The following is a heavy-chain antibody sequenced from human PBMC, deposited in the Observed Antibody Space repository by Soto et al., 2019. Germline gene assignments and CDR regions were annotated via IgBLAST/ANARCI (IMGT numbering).Heavy chain of an antibody. CDR1: GFTFSSYA. Sequence: GSLRLSCAASGFTFSSYAMHWVRQAPGKGLEWVAVISYDGSNKYYADSVKGRFTISRDNSKNTLYLQMNSLRAEDTAVYYCARAPDPYGPLYFDYWGQGTLVTVSS. CDR2: ISYDGSNK. V-gene: IGHV3-30-3*01. J-gene: IGHJ4*02. D-gene: IGHD3-10*01. CDR3: ARAPDPYGPLYFDY.